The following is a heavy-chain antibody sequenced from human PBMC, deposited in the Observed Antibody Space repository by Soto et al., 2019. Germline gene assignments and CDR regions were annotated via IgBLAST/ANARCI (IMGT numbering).Heavy chain of an antibody. CDR1: GGSISRYY. J-gene: IGHJ4*02. CDR2: IYYSGST. CDR3: ARSKYYGLGSFEY. V-gene: IGHV4-59*01. D-gene: IGHD3-10*01. Sequence: SETLSLTCTVSGGSISRYYWSWIRQPPGKGLEWIGYIYYSGSTNHSPSLKSRVTISVDTSKNQFSLELSSVTAADTAVYYCARSKYYGLGSFEYWGQGTLVTVSS.